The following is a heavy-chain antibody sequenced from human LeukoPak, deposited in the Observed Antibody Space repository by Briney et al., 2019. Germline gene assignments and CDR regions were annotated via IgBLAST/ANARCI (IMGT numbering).Heavy chain of an antibody. J-gene: IGHJ4*02. D-gene: IGHD3-3*01. CDR1: GSTVSSYG. CDR2: IWYDGSNK. V-gene: IGHV3-33*06. CDR3: AKTGRVLRFLEWLDY. Sequence: PGGSLRLSCAASGSTVSSYGMHWVRQAPGKGLEWVALIWYDGSNKYYADSVKGRFTISRDTSKNTLFLQMNSLRVEDTAVYYCAKTGRVLRFLEWLDYWGQGTLVTVSS.